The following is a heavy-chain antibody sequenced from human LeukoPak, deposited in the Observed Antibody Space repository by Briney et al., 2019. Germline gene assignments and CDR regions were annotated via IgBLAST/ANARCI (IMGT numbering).Heavy chain of an antibody. CDR3: ARDPRDSSGHHGTKWFDP. D-gene: IGHD3-22*01. CDR2: IIPIFGTA. CDR1: GGTFSSYA. Sequence: VASVKVSCKASGGTFSSYAISWVRQAPGQGLEWMGGIIPIFGTANYAQKFQGRVTITADESTSTAYMELSSLRSEDTAVYYCARDPRDSSGHHGTKWFDPWGQGTLVTVSS. V-gene: IGHV1-69*01. J-gene: IGHJ5*02.